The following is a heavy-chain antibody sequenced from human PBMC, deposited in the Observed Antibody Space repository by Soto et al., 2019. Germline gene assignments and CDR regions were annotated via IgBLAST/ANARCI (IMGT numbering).Heavy chain of an antibody. J-gene: IGHJ6*02. CDR3: ARQCEVRSDYHGIDA. V-gene: IGHV1-8*01. CDR2: MSPKSGNT. CDR1: RCTFTTYD. Sequence: GASVKVTCKASRCTFTTYDINWVGQATGQGLEWMGWMSPKSGNTGYAQTFQGRVTMTRDTSISTDYMQLSSLRSDDTAVYYCARQCEVRSDYHGIDAWGQGTRVTVSS. D-gene: IGHD3-3*01.